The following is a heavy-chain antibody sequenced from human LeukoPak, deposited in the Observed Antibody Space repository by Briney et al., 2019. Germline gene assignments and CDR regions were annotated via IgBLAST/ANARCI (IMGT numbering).Heavy chain of an antibody. CDR1: GGTFSSYA. CDR2: IIPIFGTA. V-gene: IGHV1-69*13. D-gene: IGHD2-2*01. J-gene: IGHJ5*02. Sequence: SVKVSCKASGGTFSSYAISWVRQAPGQGLEWMGGIIPIFGTANYAQKFQGRVTITADESTSTAYMELSSLRSEDTAVYYCARDWPIVVVPAAQTHWFDPWGQGTLVTVSS. CDR3: ARDWPIVVVPAAQTHWFDP.